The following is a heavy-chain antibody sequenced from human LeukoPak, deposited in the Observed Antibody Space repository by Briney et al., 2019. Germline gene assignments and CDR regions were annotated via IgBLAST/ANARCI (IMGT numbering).Heavy chain of an antibody. J-gene: IGHJ6*03. CDR1: GGSISSSSYY. Sequence: SETLSLTCTVSGGSISSSSYYWGWIRQPPGKGLEWMGSINYSGSTYHNPSLKSRVTISVDTSKNQFSLKLSSVTAADTAVYYCARNIAVAGRGDYMDVWGKGTTVTISS. CDR2: INYSGST. D-gene: IGHD6-19*01. CDR3: ARNIAVAGRGDYMDV. V-gene: IGHV4-39*07.